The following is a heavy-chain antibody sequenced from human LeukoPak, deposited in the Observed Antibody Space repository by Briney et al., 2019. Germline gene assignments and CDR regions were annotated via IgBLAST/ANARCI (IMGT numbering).Heavy chain of an antibody. CDR3: ASHGNDITMVRGVISDY. CDR2: IYYSGST. Sequence: PSETLSLTCTVSGGSISSSSYYWGWIRQPPGKGLEWIGSIYYSGSTYYNPSLKSRVTISVDTSKNQFSLKLSSVTAADTAVYYCASHGNDITMVRGVISDYWGQGTLVTVSS. V-gene: IGHV4-39*01. J-gene: IGHJ4*02. D-gene: IGHD3-10*01. CDR1: GGSISSSSYY.